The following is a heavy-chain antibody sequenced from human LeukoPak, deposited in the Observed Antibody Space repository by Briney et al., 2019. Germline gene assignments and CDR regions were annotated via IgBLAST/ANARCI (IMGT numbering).Heavy chain of an antibody. CDR1: GYTFTSYA. CDR3: ARGYRYSSGHVVTAILDAFDI. D-gene: IGHD2-21*02. CDR2: INAGNGNT. J-gene: IGHJ3*02. Sequence: ASVKVSCKASGYTFTSYAMHWVRQAPGQRLEWMGWINAGNGNTKCSQKFQGRVTITRDTSASTAYMELRSLRSDDTAVYYCARGYRYSSGHVVTAILDAFDIWGQGTMVTVSS. V-gene: IGHV1-3*01.